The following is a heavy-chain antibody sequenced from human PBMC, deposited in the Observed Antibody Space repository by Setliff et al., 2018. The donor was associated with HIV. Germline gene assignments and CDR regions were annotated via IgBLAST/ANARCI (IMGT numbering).Heavy chain of an antibody. V-gene: IGHV4-61*08. CDR2: IYYSGST. Sequence: SETLSLTCIVSGGSISSGDYYWSWIRQPPGKGLEWIGYIYYSGSTNYNPSLKSRVTISVDTSRNQFSLRLSSVTAADTAVYYCARDPLGYNWRRYFDFWGQGAVVTVSS. CDR3: ARDPLGYNWRRYFDF. J-gene: IGHJ4*02. D-gene: IGHD3-16*01. CDR1: GGSISSGDYY.